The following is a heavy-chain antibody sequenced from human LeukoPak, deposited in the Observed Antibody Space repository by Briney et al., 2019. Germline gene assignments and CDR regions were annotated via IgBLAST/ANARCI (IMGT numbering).Heavy chain of an antibody. V-gene: IGHV1-18*01. J-gene: IGHJ5*01. CDR1: DYTFNSDG. CDR2: INVRNGKI. Sequence: ASTKVSCMTSDYTFNSDGFTWVRQAPGKGLEWMGWINVRNGKIEYAHKFQGRVAMTRDTSTNTVYMDLRSLRPDDTAIYYCANRGVQLYDSWGQGTLVTVSS. CDR3: ANRGVQLYDS. D-gene: IGHD2-15*01.